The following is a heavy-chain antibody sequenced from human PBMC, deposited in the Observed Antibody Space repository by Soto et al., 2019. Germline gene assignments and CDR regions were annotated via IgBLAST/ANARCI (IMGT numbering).Heavy chain of an antibody. CDR2: INHSGSA. CDR1: GGSFRGYY. CDR3: AIAYRSVSYYPGDHYYHLDV. D-gene: IGHD3-10*01. J-gene: IGHJ6*03. V-gene: IGHV4-34*01. Sequence: SETLSITCAVYGGSFRGYYWRWIGQPPGKGLEWIGEINHSGSANYNPSLKSRVKISVDTSQNKLSLKLSSVTAADTAVYYCAIAYRSVSYYPGDHYYHLDVWVKGTTVTVSS.